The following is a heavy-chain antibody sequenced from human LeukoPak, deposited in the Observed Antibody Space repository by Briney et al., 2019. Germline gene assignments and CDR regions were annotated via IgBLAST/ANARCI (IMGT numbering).Heavy chain of an antibody. J-gene: IGHJ4*02. CDR1: GGSISSGGYS. Sequence: SETLSLTCAVSGGSISSGGYSWSWIRQPPGKGLEWIGYIYHSGSTYYNPSLKSRVTISVDRSKNQFSLKLSSVTAADMAVYYCARGDDLLPLDYWGQGTLSPSPQ. CDR3: ARGDDLLPLDY. V-gene: IGHV4-30-2*01. D-gene: IGHD2-21*01. CDR2: IYHSGST.